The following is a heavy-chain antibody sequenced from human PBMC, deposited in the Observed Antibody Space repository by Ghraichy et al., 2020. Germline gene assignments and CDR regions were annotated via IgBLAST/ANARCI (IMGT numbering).Heavy chain of an antibody. Sequence: GGSLRLSCAASGFTFSSSAMSWVRQAPGKGLEWVSAISGSGGSTYYADSVKGRFTISRDNSKNTLYLQMNSLRAEDTAVYYCARDPRMYDSGWYLAYWGQGTLVTVSS. CDR3: ARDPRMYDSGWYLAY. V-gene: IGHV3-23*01. CDR1: GFTFSSSA. CDR2: ISGSGGST. D-gene: IGHD6-19*01. J-gene: IGHJ4*02.